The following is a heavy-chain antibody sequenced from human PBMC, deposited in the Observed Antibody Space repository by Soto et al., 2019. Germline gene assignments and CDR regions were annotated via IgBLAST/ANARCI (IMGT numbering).Heavy chain of an antibody. J-gene: IGHJ1*01. CDR1: GFTFSSYA. CDR3: AKEAEVYYDSSGYYYQRFQH. Sequence: GGSLRLSCAASGFTFSSYAMSWVRQAPGKGLEWVSAISGSGGSTYYADSVKGRFTISRDNSKNTLYLQMNSLRAEDTAVYYCAKEAEVYYDSSGYYYQRFQHWGQGTLVTVSS. D-gene: IGHD3-22*01. CDR2: ISGSGGST. V-gene: IGHV3-23*01.